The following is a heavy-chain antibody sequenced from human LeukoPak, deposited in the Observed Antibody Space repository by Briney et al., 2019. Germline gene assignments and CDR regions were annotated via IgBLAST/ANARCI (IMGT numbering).Heavy chain of an antibody. CDR3: ARHRYYYESSGYSFDL. CDR2: IYYSGST. V-gene: IGHV4-39*01. Sequence: SETLSLTCTVSGGSISSSSYYWGWIRQPPGKGLEWIGSIYYSGSTYYNPSLKSRVTISVDTSKNQFSLKLSSVTAADTAVYYCARHRYYYESSGYSFDLWGRGTLVTVSS. CDR1: GGSISSSSYY. J-gene: IGHJ2*01. D-gene: IGHD3-22*01.